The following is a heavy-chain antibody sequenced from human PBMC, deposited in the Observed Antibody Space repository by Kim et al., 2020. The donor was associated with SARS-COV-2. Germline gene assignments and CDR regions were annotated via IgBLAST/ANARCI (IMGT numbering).Heavy chain of an antibody. D-gene: IGHD3-9*01. V-gene: IGHV3-30*18. CDR3: AKDRAISRRDFDY. CDR1: GFTFSSYG. CDR2: ISYDGSNK. Sequence: GGSLRLSCAASGFTFSSYGMHWVRQAPGKGLEWVAVISYDGSNKYYADSVKGRFTISRDNSKNTLYLQMNSLRAEDTAVYYCAKDRAISRRDFDYWGQGTLVTVSS. J-gene: IGHJ4*02.